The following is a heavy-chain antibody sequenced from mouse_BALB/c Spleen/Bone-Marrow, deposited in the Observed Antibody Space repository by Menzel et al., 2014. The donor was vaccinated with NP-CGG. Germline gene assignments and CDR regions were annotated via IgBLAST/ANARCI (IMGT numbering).Heavy chain of an antibody. V-gene: IGHV2-9*02. J-gene: IGHJ2*01. CDR2: IWAGGST. D-gene: IGHD1-1*01. CDR1: GFSLTSYG. CDR3: ARDNYGSRVFDY. Sequence: QVQLKHSGPGLVAPSQSLSITCTVSGFSLTSYGVHLVRQPPGKGLEWLGVIWAGGSTNYNSALMSRLSISKDNSKSQVFLKMNSLQTDDTAMYYCARDNYGSRVFDYWGQGTTLTVSS.